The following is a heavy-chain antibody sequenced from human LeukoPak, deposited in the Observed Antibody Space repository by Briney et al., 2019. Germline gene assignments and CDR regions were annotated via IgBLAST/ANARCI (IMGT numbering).Heavy chain of an antibody. V-gene: IGHV4-34*01. CDR3: VTQRDFWDAFDI. CDR1: GRSFSGYS. CDR2: INHSGSA. Sequence: PSETLSLTCAVYGRSFSGYSWSWIRQPPGKGLEWIGEINHSGSANYNPSLKSRITISVDTSKNQFSLKLSSVTAADTAVYYCVTQRDFWDAFDIWGQGTMVTVSS. J-gene: IGHJ3*02. D-gene: IGHD3-3*01.